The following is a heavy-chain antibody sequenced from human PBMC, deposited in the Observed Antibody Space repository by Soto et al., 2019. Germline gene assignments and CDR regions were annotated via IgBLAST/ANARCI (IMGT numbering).Heavy chain of an antibody. Sequence: ASVKVSCKASGYTFPSYDFNWVRQAPGQGLEWKGRVKPNSGNTDYAQNFQGRVTMTRNTSIRTAYMELSSLRSEDTAVYYCARASYLDPAFDIWGQGTMVTVSS. J-gene: IGHJ3*02. D-gene: IGHD2-2*03. V-gene: IGHV1-8*01. CDR3: ARASYLDPAFDI. CDR2: VKPNSGNT. CDR1: GYTFPSYD.